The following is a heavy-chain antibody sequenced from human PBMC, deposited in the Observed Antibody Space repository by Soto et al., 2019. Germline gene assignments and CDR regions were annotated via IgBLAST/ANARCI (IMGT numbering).Heavy chain of an antibody. J-gene: IGHJ5*02. D-gene: IGHD1-7*01. CDR2: IIPIFGTA. CDR3: ARGLPDNWNYLSWFDP. CDR1: GGTFSSCA. V-gene: IGHV1-69*06. Sequence: SVKVSCKASGGTFSSCAISWVRQAPGQGLEWMGGIIPIFGTANYAQKFQGRVTITADKSTSTAYMELSSLRSEDTAVYYCARGLPDNWNYLSWFDPWGQGTLVTVSS.